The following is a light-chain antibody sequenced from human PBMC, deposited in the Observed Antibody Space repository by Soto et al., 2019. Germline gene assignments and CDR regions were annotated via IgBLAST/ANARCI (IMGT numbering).Light chain of an antibody. CDR3: SAYAGSNTLL. V-gene: IGLV2-8*01. J-gene: IGLJ3*02. CDR2: DVN. Sequence: QSALTQPPSASGSPGQSVTISCTGTNSDIGSNNHVPWYQQHPGKAPKLIIHDVNKRPSGVPDRFSGSKSGTTASLTVSEVQTDDESDYYCSAYAGSNTLLFGGGTQLTVL. CDR1: NSDIGSNNH.